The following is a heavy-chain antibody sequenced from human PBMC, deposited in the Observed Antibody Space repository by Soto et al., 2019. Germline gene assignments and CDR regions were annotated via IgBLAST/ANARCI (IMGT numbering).Heavy chain of an antibody. CDR2: SGGSGYST. J-gene: IGHJ4*02. D-gene: IGHD5-18*01. CDR1: GFTFSSYA. CDR3: AKERGNTYGHFDY. Sequence: EVQLLESGGGLGQPGGSLRLSCAASGFTFSSYAMTWVSQAPGKGLEWVSVSGGSGYSTYYADSVKGRFTISRDNSKNTLYLQMNSLRAEDTAVYYCAKERGNTYGHFDYWGQGTLVTVSS. V-gene: IGHV3-23*01.